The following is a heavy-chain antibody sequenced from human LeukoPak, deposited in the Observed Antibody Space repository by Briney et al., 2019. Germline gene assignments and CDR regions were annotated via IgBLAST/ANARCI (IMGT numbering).Heavy chain of an antibody. D-gene: IGHD6-13*01. V-gene: IGHV4-59*01. J-gene: IGHJ4*02. CDR2: IHYSGST. CDR3: ARSIPRSSRLDY. CDR1: GGSISSYY. Sequence: KPSETLSLTCTVSGGSISSYYWSWIRQPPGKGLEWIGYIHYSGSTNYNPSLKSRVTISVDTSKNQFSLKLSSVTAADTAVYYCARSIPRSSRLDYWGQGTLVTVSS.